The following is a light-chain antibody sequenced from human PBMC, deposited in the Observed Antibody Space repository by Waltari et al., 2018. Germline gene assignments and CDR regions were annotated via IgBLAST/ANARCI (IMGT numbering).Light chain of an antibody. J-gene: IGKJ1*01. CDR2: KAS. Sequence: DIQMTQSPSILSASVGDRVTLTCRASQNINSWLAWYQQKPGMAPKLLISKASTLESGVPSRFSGSGSGTEFTLTISSLQPDDRATYYCQQYRTNPWAFDQGTKV. V-gene: IGKV1-5*03. CDR1: QNINSW. CDR3: QQYRTNPWA.